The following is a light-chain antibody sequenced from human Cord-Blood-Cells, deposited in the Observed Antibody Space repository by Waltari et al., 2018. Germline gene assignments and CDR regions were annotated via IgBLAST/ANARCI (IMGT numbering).Light chain of an antibody. J-gene: IGKJ1*01. CDR3: QQSYSTPRT. Sequence: DIQMTQSPSSLSAYVGARVPITCRASQSISSYLNWYQQKPGKAPKLLIYAASSLQSGVPSRFSGSGSGTDFTLTISSLQPEDFATYYCQQSYSTPRTFGQGTKVEIK. CDR1: QSISSY. CDR2: AAS. V-gene: IGKV1-39*01.